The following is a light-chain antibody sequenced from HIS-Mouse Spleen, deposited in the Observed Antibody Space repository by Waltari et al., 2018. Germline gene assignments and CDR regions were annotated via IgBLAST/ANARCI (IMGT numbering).Light chain of an antibody. CDR2: DVS. Sequence: QPALTQPASVSGSPGQSITISCTGTSSDVGGYNYVSWYQQHPAKAPKLMIYDVSNRPSGVSNRFSGSKSGNTASLTISGLQAEDEADYYCSSYTSSSTLVFGGGTKLTVL. J-gene: IGLJ2*01. CDR3: SSYTSSSTLV. V-gene: IGLV2-14*03. CDR1: SSDVGGYNY.